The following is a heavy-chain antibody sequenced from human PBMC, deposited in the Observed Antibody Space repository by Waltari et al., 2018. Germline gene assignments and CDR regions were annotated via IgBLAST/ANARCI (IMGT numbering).Heavy chain of an antibody. CDR3: ARRGSGVNWFDP. Sequence: QVQLQESGPGLVKPSQTLSLTCTVSGGSISSGSSYWRWIRQPAGKGLEWIGYIYTSGSTNYNPSLKSRVTISVDTSKNQFSLKLSSVTAADTAVYYCARRGSGVNWFDPWGQGTLVTVSS. CDR1: GGSISSGSSY. D-gene: IGHD3-10*01. V-gene: IGHV4-61*09. J-gene: IGHJ5*02. CDR2: IYTSGST.